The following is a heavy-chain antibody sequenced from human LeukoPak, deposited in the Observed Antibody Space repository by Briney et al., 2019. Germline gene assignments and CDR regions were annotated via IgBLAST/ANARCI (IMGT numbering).Heavy chain of an antibody. V-gene: IGHV1-2*06. CDR3: ASGGETYYDFWSGYHILFDY. Sequence: GASVKVSCKASGYTFTGYYMHWVRQAPGQGLEWMGRINPNSGGTNYAQKFQGRVTMTRDTSISTAYMELSRLRSDDTAVYYCASGGETYYDFWSGYHILFDYWGQGTLVTVSS. CDR1: GYTFTGYY. J-gene: IGHJ4*02. D-gene: IGHD3-3*01. CDR2: INPNSGGT.